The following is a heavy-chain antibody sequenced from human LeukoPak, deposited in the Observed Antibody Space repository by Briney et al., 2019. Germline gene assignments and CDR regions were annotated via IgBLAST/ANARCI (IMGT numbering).Heavy chain of an antibody. V-gene: IGHV3-7*01. J-gene: IGHJ4*02. CDR2: IKQDGSEK. CDR3: ARGPLLGSYFPYYFDY. Sequence: PGTSLRLSCAASGFTFSSYWMSWVRQAPGKGLEWVANIKQDGSEKYYVDSVKGRFTISRDNAKNSLYLQMNSLRAEDTAVYYCARGPLLGSYFPYYFDYWGQGTLVTVSS. CDR1: GFTFSSYW. D-gene: IGHD1-26*01.